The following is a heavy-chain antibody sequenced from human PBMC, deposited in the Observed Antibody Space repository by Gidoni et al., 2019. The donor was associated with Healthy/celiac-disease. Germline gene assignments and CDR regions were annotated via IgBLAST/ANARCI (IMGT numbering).Heavy chain of an antibody. D-gene: IGHD2-15*01. CDR3: ASQVVTDYAFDI. V-gene: IGHV1-69*06. J-gene: IGHJ3*02. CDR1: GGTFSSYA. Sequence: QVQLVQSGAEVQKTGSSVKVSCKASGGTFSSYAISWVRQAPGQGLEWMGGIIPNFGTANYAQRFQGRVTITADKSTSTAYMELISLGSEDTAVYYCASQVVTDYAFDIWGQGTMVTVSS. CDR2: IIPNFGTA.